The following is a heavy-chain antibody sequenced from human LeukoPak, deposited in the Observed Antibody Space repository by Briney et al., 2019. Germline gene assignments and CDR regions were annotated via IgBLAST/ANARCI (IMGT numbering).Heavy chain of an antibody. J-gene: IGHJ2*01. CDR1: GGSISSSSYY. V-gene: IGHV4-39*07. CDR3: ARGLTPARIAAAGTPWYFDL. D-gene: IGHD6-13*01. Sequence: SETLSLTCTVSGGSISSSSYYWGWIRQPPGKGLEWIGSIYYSGSTYYNPSLKSRVTISVDTSKNQFSLKLSSVTAADTAVYYCARGLTPARIAAAGTPWYFDLWGRGTLVTVSS. CDR2: IYYSGST.